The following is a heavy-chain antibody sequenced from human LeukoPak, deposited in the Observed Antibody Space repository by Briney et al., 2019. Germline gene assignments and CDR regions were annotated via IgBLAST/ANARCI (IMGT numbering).Heavy chain of an antibody. CDR3: ARSPGIWNEYGRLEY. CDR2: TFHTGST. J-gene: IGHJ4*02. D-gene: IGHD1-1*01. Sequence: SQTLSLTCTVSGDSISGGGHYWNWLRQRPGKGLEWIGYTFHTGSTYYNPSLKSRVTISVDTSKNQFSLKLSPVTAADTAVYYCARSPGIWNEYGRLEYWGQGALVTVSS. V-gene: IGHV4-31*03. CDR1: GDSISGGGHY.